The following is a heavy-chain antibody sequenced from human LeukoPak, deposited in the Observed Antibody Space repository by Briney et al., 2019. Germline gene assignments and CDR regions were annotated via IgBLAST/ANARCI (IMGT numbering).Heavy chain of an antibody. J-gene: IGHJ5*02. Sequence: GGSLRLSCAASGFTFSNAWMSWVRQAPGKGLEWVGRIKSKTDGGTTDYAAPVKGRFTISRDDSKNTLYLQMNSLKTEDTAVYYCTTSNYDFWSGSLFDPWGQGTLVTVSS. CDR1: GFTFSNAW. CDR3: TTSNYDFWSGSLFDP. V-gene: IGHV3-15*01. D-gene: IGHD3-3*01. CDR2: IKSKTDGGTT.